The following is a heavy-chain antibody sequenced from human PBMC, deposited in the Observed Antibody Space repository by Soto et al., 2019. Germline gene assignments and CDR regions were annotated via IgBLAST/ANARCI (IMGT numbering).Heavy chain of an antibody. J-gene: IGHJ3*02. CDR2: ISSSSSYI. Sequence: PGGSLRLSCAASGFTFSDYYMSWIRQAPGKGLEWVSHISSSSSYINYADSVKGRFTISRDNAKNSLYLQMNSLRVEDTAIYYCAGIVRATDAFDIWGQGTMVTVSS. CDR1: GFTFSDYY. D-gene: IGHD1-26*01. CDR3: AGIVRATDAFDI. V-gene: IGHV3-11*06.